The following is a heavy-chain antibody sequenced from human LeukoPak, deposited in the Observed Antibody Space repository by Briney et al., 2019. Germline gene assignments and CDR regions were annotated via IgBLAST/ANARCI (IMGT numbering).Heavy chain of an antibody. D-gene: IGHD3-22*01. CDR3: ARYIPPYYYDSSGYYHAFDI. Sequence: SEALSLTCTVSGGSIRSYYWSWIRQPPGKGLEWIGYIYYSGSTNYNPSLKSRVTISVDTSKNQFSLKLSSVTAADTAVYYCARYIPPYYYDSSGYYHAFDIWGQGTMVTVSS. V-gene: IGHV4-59*01. J-gene: IGHJ3*02. CDR1: GGSIRSYY. CDR2: IYYSGST.